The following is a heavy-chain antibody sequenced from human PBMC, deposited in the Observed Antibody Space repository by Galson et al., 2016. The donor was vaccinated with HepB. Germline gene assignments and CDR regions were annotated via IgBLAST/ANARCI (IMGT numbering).Heavy chain of an antibody. CDR1: GFTFGTYA. CDR2: VGGGGTA. D-gene: IGHD2-8*01. CDR3: AKARGAQYAAYHFDF. J-gene: IGHJ5*01. V-gene: IGHV3-23*01. Sequence: SLRLSCAASGFTFGTYAVNWVRQAPGKGLEWVSAVGGGGTAYYADSVKGRFTVSRDNSKNTLDLQMYRLRVEDTAVYYCAKARGAQYAAYHFDFWGDGTLGTGSS.